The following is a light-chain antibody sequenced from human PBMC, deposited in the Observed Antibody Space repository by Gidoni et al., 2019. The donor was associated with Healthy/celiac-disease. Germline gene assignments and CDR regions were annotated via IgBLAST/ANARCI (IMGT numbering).Light chain of an antibody. Sequence: EIVMTPSPATLSVSPGERATLSCRASQSVSSNLAWYQQKPGQAPRLLSYGASTRATGIPARFSGSGSGTEFTLTNSSLQSEDFAVYCCQQYNNWPRGTVXXXTKVEIK. V-gene: IGKV3-15*01. CDR3: QQYNNWPRGT. CDR2: GAS. J-gene: IGKJ1*01. CDR1: QSVSSN.